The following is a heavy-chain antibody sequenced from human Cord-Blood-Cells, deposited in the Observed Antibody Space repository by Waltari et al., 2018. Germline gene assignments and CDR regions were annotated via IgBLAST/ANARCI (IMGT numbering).Heavy chain of an antibody. Sequence: QVQLVQCGAEVKKPGSAVKVSGKACGGTFSSYAISWVRRPPGEGLGGMGGIIPVLALAHLARKTEGSVPLTAPDSTSTAYMELSSLGSVDTAVYYCAFADILPRPLPAYLSHWGQGTLVTVSS. CDR2: IIPVLALA. J-gene: IGHJ4*02. CDR3: AFADILPRPLPAYLSH. D-gene: IGHD3-9*01. V-gene: IGHV1-69*04. CDR1: GGTFSSYA.